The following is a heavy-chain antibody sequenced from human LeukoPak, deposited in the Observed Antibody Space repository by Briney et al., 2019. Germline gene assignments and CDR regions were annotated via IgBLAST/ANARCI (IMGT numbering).Heavy chain of an antibody. CDR1: GFTFSSYG. J-gene: IGHJ4*02. D-gene: IGHD3-22*01. Sequence: GGSLRLSCAASGFTFSSYGMHWVRQAPGKGLEGVSSISSSSRYIYYADSVKGRFTISRDNAKNSLFLQMNSLRAEDTAVYYCARLPAYYYESSGYPEHDYWGQGTLVTVSS. V-gene: IGHV3-21*01. CDR3: ARLPAYYYESSGYPEHDY. CDR2: ISSSSRYI.